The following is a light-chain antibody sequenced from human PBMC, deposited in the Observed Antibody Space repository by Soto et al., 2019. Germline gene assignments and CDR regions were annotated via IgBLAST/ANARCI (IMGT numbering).Light chain of an antibody. J-gene: IGKJ4*01. CDR3: RSRFDWPT. V-gene: IGKV3-11*01. Sequence: EVVLTQSPDALSLSPGERATVSCRASQSVSAYLAWYQQRPGQAPRLLIYDVSNRAPGIPDRFSGGGSGTDFAPSISSLQPEDSATYYCRSRFDWPTFGGGATLEIK. CDR2: DVS. CDR1: QSVSAY.